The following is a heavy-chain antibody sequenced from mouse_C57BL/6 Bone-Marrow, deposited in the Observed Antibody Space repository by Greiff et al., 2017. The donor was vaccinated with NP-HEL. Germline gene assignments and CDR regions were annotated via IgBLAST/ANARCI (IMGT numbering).Heavy chain of an antibody. CDR2: INPNYGTT. Sequence: EVKVVESGPELVKPGASVKISCKASGYSFTDYNMNWVKQSNGKSLEWIGVINPNYGTTSYNQKFKGKATLTVDQSSSTAYMQLNSLTSEDSAVYYCARDGYLNWDFDYWGQGTTLTVSS. CDR3: ARDGYLNWDFDY. J-gene: IGHJ2*01. CDR1: GYSFTDYN. V-gene: IGHV1-39*01. D-gene: IGHD2-3*01.